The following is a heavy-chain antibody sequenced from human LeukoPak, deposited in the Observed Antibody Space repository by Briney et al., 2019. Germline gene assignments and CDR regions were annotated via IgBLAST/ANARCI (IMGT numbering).Heavy chain of an antibody. V-gene: IGHV3-21*01. CDR3: ARAPILNYFDSSGYFFDAFDM. CDR2: ISSSSSYI. D-gene: IGHD3-22*01. J-gene: IGHJ3*02. CDR1: GFTFSSYS. Sequence: PGGSLRLSCAASGFTFSSYSMNWVRQAPGKGLEWVSSISSSSSYIYYADSVKGRFTISRDNSKNTLYLQMNSLRAEDTAVYYCARAPILNYFDSSGYFFDAFDMWGQGTMVTVSP.